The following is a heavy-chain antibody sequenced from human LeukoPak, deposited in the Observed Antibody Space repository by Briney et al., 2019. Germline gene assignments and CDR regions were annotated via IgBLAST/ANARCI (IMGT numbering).Heavy chain of an antibody. CDR2: IYYSGST. J-gene: IGHJ3*02. CDR1: GGSISSGGSY. V-gene: IGHV4-31*03. CDR3: AREPPSIHAFDI. Sequence: PSQTLSLTCTVSGGSISSGGSYWSWIRQHPGKGLEWIGYIYYSGSTYYNPSLKSRVTISVDTSENQFSLKLSSVTAADTAVYYCAREPPSIHAFDIWGQGTMVTVSS. D-gene: IGHD6-6*01.